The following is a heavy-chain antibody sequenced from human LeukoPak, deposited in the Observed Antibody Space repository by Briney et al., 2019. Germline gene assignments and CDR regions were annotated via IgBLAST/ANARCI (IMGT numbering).Heavy chain of an antibody. CDR1: GFTFSSYW. V-gene: IGHV3-74*01. D-gene: IGHD6-13*01. CDR2: INSDGSSI. CDR3: TRDREQQPTYDY. Sequence: PGGSLRLSCAASGFTFSSYWMHWVRQAPGKGLVWVSRINSDGSSISYADSVKGRFTISRDNAKDTLYLQMNSLRAEDTAVYYCTRDREQQPTYDYWGQGTLVTFSS. J-gene: IGHJ4*02.